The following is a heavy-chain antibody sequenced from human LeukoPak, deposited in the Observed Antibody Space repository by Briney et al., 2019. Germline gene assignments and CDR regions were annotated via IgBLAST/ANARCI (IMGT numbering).Heavy chain of an antibody. Sequence: PSESLSLTCAVYGGSFSGYYWSWIRQPPGKGLEWIGEINHSGSTNYNPSLKSRATISVDTSKNQFSLKLSSVTAADTAVYYCASLLGCCSSISCVDPWGQGTLVTVSS. CDR1: GGSFSGYY. CDR2: INHSGST. V-gene: IGHV4-34*01. D-gene: IGHD2-2*01. CDR3: ASLLGCCSSISCVDP. J-gene: IGHJ5*02.